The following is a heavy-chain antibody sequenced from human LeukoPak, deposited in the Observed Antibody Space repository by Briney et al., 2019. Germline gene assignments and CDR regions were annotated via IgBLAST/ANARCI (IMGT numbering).Heavy chain of an antibody. V-gene: IGHV4-39*07. CDR2: IYFSGST. CDR3: ARVRDETGYDSDAFDI. J-gene: IGHJ3*02. Sequence: SETLSLTCTVPGGSVSSSSFYWGWIRQPPGKGLEWIGSIYFSGSTYYNPSLQSRVTISVDTSKNQFSLKLSSVTAADTAVYYCARVRDETGYDSDAFDIWGQGTMVTVSP. CDR1: GGSVSSSSFY. D-gene: IGHD3-22*01.